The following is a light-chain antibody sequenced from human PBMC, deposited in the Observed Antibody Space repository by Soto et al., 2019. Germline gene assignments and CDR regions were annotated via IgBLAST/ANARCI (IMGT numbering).Light chain of an antibody. CDR2: ETS. CDR1: QSVGSS. J-gene: IGKJ1*01. CDR3: QQRSDSLT. V-gene: IGKV3-11*01. Sequence: TLSLSPGERATLSCRASQSVGSSLAWYQQKPGQAPRLLIYETSNRATGTPARFTGSGSGTDFSLTISSLEPEDFAVYYCQQRSDSLTFGQGTKVDIK.